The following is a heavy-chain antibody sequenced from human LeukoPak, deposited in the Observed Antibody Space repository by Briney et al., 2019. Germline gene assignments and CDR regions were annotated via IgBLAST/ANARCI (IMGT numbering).Heavy chain of an antibody. CDR2: IYFSGST. V-gene: IGHV4-59*01. J-gene: IGHJ5*01. D-gene: IGHD6-6*01. Sequence: PSETLSLTCTVSGDSLSNSYWSWIRQPPGKGLEWIGYIYFSGSTSYNPSLKSRVTISVDTSKNQFSLKLSSVTAADTAVYYCARLATPSTMAARGRSWFESWGQGTLVTVSS. CDR3: ARLATPSTMAARGRSWFES. CDR1: GDSLSNSY.